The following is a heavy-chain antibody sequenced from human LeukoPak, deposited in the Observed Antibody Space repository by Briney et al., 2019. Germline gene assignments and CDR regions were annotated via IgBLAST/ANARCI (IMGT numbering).Heavy chain of an antibody. J-gene: IGHJ6*02. CDR1: GGAFSSYA. V-gene: IGHV1-69*13. CDR3: ARDTVKSYYYGMDV. Sequence: GASVKVSCKASGGAFSSYAISWVRQAPGQGLEWMGGIIPIFGTANYAQKFQGRVTITADESTSTAYMELSSLRSEDTAVYYCARDTVKSYYYGMDVWGQGTTVTVSS. CDR2: IIPIFGTA. D-gene: IGHD2-8*02.